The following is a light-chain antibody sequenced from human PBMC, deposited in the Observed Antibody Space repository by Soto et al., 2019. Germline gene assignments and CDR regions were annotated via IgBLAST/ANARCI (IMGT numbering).Light chain of an antibody. CDR3: SSYTSSSTYG. V-gene: IGLV2-14*01. Sequence: SVLTQPASVSGSPGQSITISCNGTSSDDGGDNYVSRYQQHPGKAPKLMIYDVSNRPSGVSNRFSRSKSGNTASLTISGLQAEDEAHYYCSSYTSSSTYGIGTGTKV. J-gene: IGLJ1*01. CDR2: DVS. CDR1: SSDDGGDNY.